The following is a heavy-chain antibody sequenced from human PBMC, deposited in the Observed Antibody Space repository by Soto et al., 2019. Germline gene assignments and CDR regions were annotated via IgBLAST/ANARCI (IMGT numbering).Heavy chain of an antibody. CDR2: ISYDGSNK. V-gene: IGHV3-30-3*01. CDR1: GFIFSSYA. CDR3: ARGRSSWYGDY. J-gene: IGHJ4*02. Sequence: QVQLVESGGGVVQPGRSLRLSCAASGFIFSSYAMHWVRQAPGKGLEWVAVISYDGSNKYYADSVKGRFTISRDNSKNTLYLQMNSLRAEDTAVYYCARGRSSWYGDYWGQGTLVTVSS. D-gene: IGHD6-13*01.